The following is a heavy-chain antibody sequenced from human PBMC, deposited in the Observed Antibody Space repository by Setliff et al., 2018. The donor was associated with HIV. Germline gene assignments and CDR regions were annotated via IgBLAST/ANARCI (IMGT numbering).Heavy chain of an antibody. Sequence: GASVKVSCKASGYTFTTYGISWVRQAPGQGFEWMGWINTNTGKPTYAQGFTGRYVFSLDTSVSAAYLQINSLKAEDSAVYYCASFSGYIDWSTHNWFDPWGQGTLVTVSS. D-gene: IGHD3-9*01. CDR1: GYTFTTYG. J-gene: IGHJ5*02. CDR2: INTNTGKP. CDR3: ASFSGYIDWSTHNWFDP. V-gene: IGHV7-4-1*02.